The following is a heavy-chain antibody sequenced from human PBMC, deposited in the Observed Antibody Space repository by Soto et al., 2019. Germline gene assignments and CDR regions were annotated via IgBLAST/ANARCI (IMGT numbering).Heavy chain of an antibody. D-gene: IGHD1-7*01. CDR2: IYHSGST. Sequence: SETLSLTCAVSGGSISSSNWWSWVRQPPGKGLEWIGEIYHSGSTNYNPSLKSRVTISVDKSKNQFSLKLSSVTAADTAVYYCASALWLELSAFEIWGQGTMVTVSS. V-gene: IGHV4-4*02. CDR3: ASALWLELSAFEI. J-gene: IGHJ3*02. CDR1: GGSISSSNW.